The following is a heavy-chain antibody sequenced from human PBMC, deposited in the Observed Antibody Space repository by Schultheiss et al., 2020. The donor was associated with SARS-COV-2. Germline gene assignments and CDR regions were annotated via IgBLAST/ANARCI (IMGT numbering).Heavy chain of an antibody. J-gene: IGHJ4*02. CDR1: GFTFSSYA. CDR2: ISGSGGST. Sequence: GGSLRLSCAASGFTFSSYAMSWVRQAPGKGLEWVSAISGSGGSTYYADSVKGRFTISRDNSKNTLYLQMNSLRAEDTAVYYCATDQWCSSIRCSTNYWGQGTLVTVSS. D-gene: IGHD2-2*02. V-gene: IGHV3-23*01. CDR3: ATDQWCSSIRCSTNY.